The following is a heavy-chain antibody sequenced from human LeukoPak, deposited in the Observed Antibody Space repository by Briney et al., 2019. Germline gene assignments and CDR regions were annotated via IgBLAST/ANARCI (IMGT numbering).Heavy chain of an antibody. Sequence: SQTLSLTCTVSGGSISSGGYYWSWIRQHPGKGLEWIGYIYYSGSTYYNPSLKSRVTISVDTSKNQFSLKLSSVTAADTAVYYCARELRFLEWLGWFDPWGQGTLVTVSS. D-gene: IGHD3-3*01. J-gene: IGHJ5*02. CDR3: ARELRFLEWLGWFDP. V-gene: IGHV4-31*03. CDR1: GGSISSGGYY. CDR2: IYYSGST.